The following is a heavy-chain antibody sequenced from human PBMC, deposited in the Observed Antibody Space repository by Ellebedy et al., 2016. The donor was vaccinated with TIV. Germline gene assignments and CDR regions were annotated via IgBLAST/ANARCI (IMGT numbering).Heavy chain of an antibody. CDR1: GGSLSDNY. CDR3: VSSASMDAFDL. Sequence: LETLSLTCAVSGGSLSDNYWTWIRQPPGKGLEWIGYLYYTGSTNYNPSLKSRVTISVNTPRNQFSLKLSSVTAADTAVYYCVSSASMDAFDLWGQGTKVTVSS. J-gene: IGHJ3*01. CDR2: LYYTGST. V-gene: IGHV4-59*01. D-gene: IGHD3-16*01.